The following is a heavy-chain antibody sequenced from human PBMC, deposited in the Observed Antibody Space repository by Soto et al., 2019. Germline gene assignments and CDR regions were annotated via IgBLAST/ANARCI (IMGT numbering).Heavy chain of an antibody. CDR2: FDPEDGET. J-gene: IGHJ4*02. V-gene: IGHV1-24*01. CDR3: ARAAYYYESSGYYPGDY. Sequence: RASLKVSCKVSGYTLTELSMHWVRQAPGKGLEWMGGFDPEDGETIYAQKFQGRVTMTEDTSTDTAYMELSSLRSEDTAVYYCARAAYYYESSGYYPGDYWGQGTLVTVSS. CDR1: GYTLTELS. D-gene: IGHD3-22*01.